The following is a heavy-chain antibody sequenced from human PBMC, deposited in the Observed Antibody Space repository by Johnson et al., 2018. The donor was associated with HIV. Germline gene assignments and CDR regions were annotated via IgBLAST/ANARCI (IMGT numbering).Heavy chain of an antibody. CDR2: IYSDGST. Sequence: VTLVESGGGLVQPGGSLRLSCAASGFTVSSNYMSWVRQAPGKGLEWVSVIYSDGSTYYADSVQGRFTLSRDNSQNTLYLQMNSLRAEATAGYFCSRDAPHFFDSSGVRDAAFDIWGPGTMVTVSS. V-gene: IGHV3-66*01. CDR3: SRDAPHFFDSSGVRDAAFDI. CDR1: GFTVSSNY. D-gene: IGHD3-22*01. J-gene: IGHJ3*02.